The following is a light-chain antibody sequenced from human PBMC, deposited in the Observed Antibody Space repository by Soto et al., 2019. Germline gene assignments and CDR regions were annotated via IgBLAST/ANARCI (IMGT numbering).Light chain of an antibody. Sequence: DIVLTQSPGTLSLSPGESATLSCRASQSLSSTYLAWYQQRPGQAPRLLIYGASTRATGTPDRFSGSGSGTDFPLTISRLEPEDFAVYYCQQYGTSPELTFGGGTKVEIE. CDR2: GAS. CDR3: QQYGTSPELT. V-gene: IGKV3-20*01. CDR1: QSLSSTY. J-gene: IGKJ4*01.